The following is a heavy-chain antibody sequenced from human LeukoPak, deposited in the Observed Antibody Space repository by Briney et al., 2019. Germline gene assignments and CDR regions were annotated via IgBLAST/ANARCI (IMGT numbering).Heavy chain of an antibody. J-gene: IGHJ4*02. CDR3: ARLIWFGEPVDY. CDR1: GYTFSGHY. D-gene: IGHD3-10*01. V-gene: IGHV1-2*06. Sequence: VALVKVSCKASGYTFSGHYMDWVRQAPGQGLEWMGRINPKTGATNYAPKFQGRVAMTRDTSITTGYMELSSLTSDDTAVYYCARLIWFGEPVDYWGQGTLVTVSS. CDR2: INPKTGAT.